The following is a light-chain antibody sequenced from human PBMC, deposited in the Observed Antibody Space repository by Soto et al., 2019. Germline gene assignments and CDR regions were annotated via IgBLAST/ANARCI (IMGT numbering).Light chain of an antibody. CDR3: QQYYTSPIT. CDR1: QSGLYSSNNENY. Sequence: DIVMTQSPDSLAVSLGERATINCKSSQSGLYSSNNENYLAWYQQKPGQPPKLLIYWASTRESGVPDRFSGSGSGTDFTLTISSLQAEDVAVYYCQQYYTSPITFGPGTKVDI. V-gene: IGKV4-1*01. J-gene: IGKJ3*01. CDR2: WAS.